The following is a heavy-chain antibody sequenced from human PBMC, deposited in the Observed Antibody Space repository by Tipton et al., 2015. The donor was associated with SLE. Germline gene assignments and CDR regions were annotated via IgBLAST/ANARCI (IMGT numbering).Heavy chain of an antibody. V-gene: IGHV3-23*01. Sequence: LSLTCTVSGGSIGSYYWSWIRQPPGKGLEWVAGISGSGGSTYYGDSMRGQFTISRDNSKNTVYLQLNRLRPEDTAIYYCVKDIGVTATRGFDYWGQGTLVAVSS. CDR1: GGSIGSYY. J-gene: IGHJ4*02. CDR2: ISGSGGST. D-gene: IGHD2-21*02. CDR3: VKDIGVTATRGFDY.